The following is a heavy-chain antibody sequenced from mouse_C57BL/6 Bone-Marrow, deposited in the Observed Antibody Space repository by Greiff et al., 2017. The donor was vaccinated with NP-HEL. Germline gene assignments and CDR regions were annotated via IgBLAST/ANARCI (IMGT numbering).Heavy chain of an antibody. V-gene: IGHV1-66*01. Sequence: QVQLKQSGPELVKPGASVKISCKASGYSFTSYYIHWVKQRPGPGLEWIGWIYPGSGNTKYNEKFKGKATLTADTSSSTAYMQLSSLTSEDSAVYYCAGVWDGYAMDYWGQGTSVTVSS. CDR2: IYPGSGNT. CDR3: AGVWDGYAMDY. CDR1: GYSFTSYY. D-gene: IGHD4-1*01. J-gene: IGHJ4*01.